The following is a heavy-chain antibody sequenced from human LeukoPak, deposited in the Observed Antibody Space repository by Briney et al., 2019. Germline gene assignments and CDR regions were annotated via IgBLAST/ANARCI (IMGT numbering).Heavy chain of an antibody. Sequence: GSLRLSCAASGFTLSTYAMTWVRQAPGKGLEWVSSISSDGSATYYADPVKGRFTISRDNSKNTLSLQLNSLRAEDTAVYYCAKDVYDDFPTFFDYWGQGTLVTVSS. V-gene: IGHV3-23*01. CDR2: ISSDGSAT. J-gene: IGHJ4*02. D-gene: IGHD5/OR15-5a*01. CDR1: GFTLSTYA. CDR3: AKDVYDDFPTFFDY.